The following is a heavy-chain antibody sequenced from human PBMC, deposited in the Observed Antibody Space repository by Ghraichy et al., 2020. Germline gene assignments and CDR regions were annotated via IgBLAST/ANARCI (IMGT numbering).Heavy chain of an antibody. CDR2: ISWDDHR. V-gene: IGHV2-5*02. CDR3: VHNYLEFRTVSPSWGLYDRATDVYFDY. CDR1: GFSLSSHGMG. Sequence: SGPTLVKPTQTLTLTCTFSGFSLSSHGMGVGWFRQPPGKALEWLALISWDDHRRYSPSLRNRLTITKDTSKNQVVLRMTNMDPVDTGTFYCVHNYLEFRTVSPSWGLYDRATDVYFDYWGQGTLVTVSS. D-gene: IGHD2-15*01. J-gene: IGHJ4*02.